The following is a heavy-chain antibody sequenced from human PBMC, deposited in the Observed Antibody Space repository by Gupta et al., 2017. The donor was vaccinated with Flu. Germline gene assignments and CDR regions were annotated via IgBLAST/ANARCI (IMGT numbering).Heavy chain of an antibody. J-gene: IGHJ5*02. V-gene: IGHV5-10-1*01. CDR1: GYSFTSYW. D-gene: IGHD2-15*01. CDR2: IDPSDSYT. CDR3: AIANRPVVAENWFDP. Sequence: EVQLVQSGAEVKKPGESLRISCKGSGYSFTSYWISWVRQMPGKGLEWMGRIDPSDSYTNYSPSFQGHVTISADKSISTAYLQWSSLKASDTAMYYCAIANRPVVAENWFDPWGQGTLVTVSS.